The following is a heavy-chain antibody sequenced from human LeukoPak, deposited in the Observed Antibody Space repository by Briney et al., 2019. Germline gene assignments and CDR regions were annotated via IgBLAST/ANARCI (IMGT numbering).Heavy chain of an antibody. V-gene: IGHV5-51*01. J-gene: IGHJ4*02. CDR2: IYPSDSDT. D-gene: IGHD4-23*01. Sequence: GDSLKISCKGSGYSFATYWIGWVRQMPGKGLEWMGIIYPSDSDTRYSPSSQGQVTISADKSISTAYLQWSSLKASDTAMYYCARHPFGGNSEGVDYWGQGTLVTVSS. CDR3: ARHPFGGNSEGVDY. CDR1: GYSFATYW.